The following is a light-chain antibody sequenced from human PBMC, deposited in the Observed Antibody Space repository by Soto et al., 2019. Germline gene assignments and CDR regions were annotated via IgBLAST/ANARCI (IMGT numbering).Light chain of an antibody. J-gene: IGKJ2*01. V-gene: IGKV2-30*01. CDR1: QSLVYADGNTY. CDR2: KVF. Sequence: DVVMAQSPLSLPVTLGQSASISCTSSQSLVYADGNTYLNWLQQRPGQSPRRVIYKVFNRDSGVPDRFSGSASGSEFTLTISRVEAEDIGVYYCMQTAHWPYTFGRGTKLEIK. CDR3: MQTAHWPYT.